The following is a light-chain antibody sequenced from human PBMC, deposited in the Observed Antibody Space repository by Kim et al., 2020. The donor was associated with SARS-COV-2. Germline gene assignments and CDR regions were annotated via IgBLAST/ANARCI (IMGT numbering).Light chain of an antibody. J-gene: IGKJ3*01. CDR2: AAS. Sequence: ASVGDRVTITCRASQSISSYLNWYQQKPGKAPKLLIYAASSLQSGVPSRFSGSGSGTDFTLTISSQQPEDFATYYCQQSYSTPFTFGPGTKVDIK. CDR3: QQSYSTPFT. CDR1: QSISSY. V-gene: IGKV1-39*01.